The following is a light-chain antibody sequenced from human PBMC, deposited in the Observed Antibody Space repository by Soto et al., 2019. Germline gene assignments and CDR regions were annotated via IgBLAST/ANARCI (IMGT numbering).Light chain of an antibody. CDR3: QSYDSSRSGSEE. J-gene: IGLJ3*02. CDR2: GNS. Sequence: QSVLTQPPSVSGAPGQRVTISCTGSSSNIGAGYDVHWYQQLPGTAPKLLIYGNSNRPSGVPDRFSGSKSGTSASLAITGLQAEDEADYYCQSYDSSRSGSEEFGGGTKLTVL. V-gene: IGLV1-40*01. CDR1: SSNIGAGYD.